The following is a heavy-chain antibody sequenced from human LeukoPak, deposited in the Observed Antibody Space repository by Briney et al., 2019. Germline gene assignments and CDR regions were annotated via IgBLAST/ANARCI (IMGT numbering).Heavy chain of an antibody. CDR1: RFTFSSYW. Sequence: PGGSLRLSCAASRFTFSSYWMHWVRQAPGKGLVWVSRINSDGSSTSYADSVKGRFTISRDNAKNTLYLQMNSLRAEDTAVYYCARDTVLWFGESYDPYNWFDPWGQGTLVAVSS. CDR2: INSDGSST. J-gene: IGHJ5*02. CDR3: ARDTVLWFGESYDPYNWFDP. V-gene: IGHV3-74*01. D-gene: IGHD3-10*01.